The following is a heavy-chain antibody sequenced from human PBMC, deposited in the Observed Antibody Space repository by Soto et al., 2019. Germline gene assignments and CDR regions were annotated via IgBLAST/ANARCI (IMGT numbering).Heavy chain of an antibody. CDR1: GFTFSSYG. Sequence: QVQLVESGGGVVQPGRSLRLSCAASGFTFSSYGMHWVRQAPGKGLEWVAVISYDGSNKYYADSVKGRFTISRDNSKNTLYLQMNSLRAEDTGVYYCAKDVSGWFEYFQHWGQGTLVTVSS. D-gene: IGHD6-19*01. V-gene: IGHV3-30*18. CDR3: AKDVSGWFEYFQH. CDR2: ISYDGSNK. J-gene: IGHJ1*01.